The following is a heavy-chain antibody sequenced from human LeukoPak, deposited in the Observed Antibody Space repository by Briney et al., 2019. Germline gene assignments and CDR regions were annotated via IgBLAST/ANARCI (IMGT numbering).Heavy chain of an antibody. CDR2: IRYDGSNK. J-gene: IGHJ4*02. D-gene: IGHD2-2*01. Sequence: GGSLRLSCAASGFTFSSYGMHWVRRAPGKGLEWVAFIRYDGSNKYYADSVKGRFTISRDNSKNTLYLQMNSLRAEDTAVYYCAKGRVPAATNFDYWGQGTLVTVSS. CDR1: GFTFSSYG. CDR3: AKGRVPAATNFDY. V-gene: IGHV3-30*02.